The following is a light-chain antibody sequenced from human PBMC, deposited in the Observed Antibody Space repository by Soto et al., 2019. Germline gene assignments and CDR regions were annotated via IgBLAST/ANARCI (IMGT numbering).Light chain of an antibody. CDR2: GVS. J-gene: IGKJ2*01. Sequence: EIVLTQSPGTLSLSPGKRATLSCRASQSVNNNYLAWYQQKPGQAPRLLIYGVSSRATGIPDRFSGSGSGTDFTLTISRLEPEDFAVYLCQQYASSPYTFGQGTKREIK. CDR1: QSVNNNY. CDR3: QQYASSPYT. V-gene: IGKV3-20*01.